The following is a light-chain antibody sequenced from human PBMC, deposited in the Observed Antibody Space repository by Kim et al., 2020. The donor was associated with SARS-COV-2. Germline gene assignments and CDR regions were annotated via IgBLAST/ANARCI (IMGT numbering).Light chain of an antibody. J-gene: IGKJ1*01. CDR2: EAS. CDR3: QQRSRWPPT. Sequence: VLTQSPATLSSSPGERATLSCRASQNVNDDIAWYQQKPGHAPSLLIYEASTRAPGIPARFSGSGSGTDFTLTISSLEPEDFAVYHCQQRSRWPPTFGQGTKVEIK. V-gene: IGKV3-11*01. CDR1: QNVNDD.